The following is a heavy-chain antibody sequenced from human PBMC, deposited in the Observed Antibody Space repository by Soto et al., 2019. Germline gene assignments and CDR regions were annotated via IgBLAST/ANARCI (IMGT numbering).Heavy chain of an antibody. CDR2: IYYSGGT. J-gene: IGHJ4*02. CDR1: GGSLSSSSYY. V-gene: IGHV4-39*01. CDR3: ARRPPITFGGVSVIPGGYYFDY. Sequence: SETLSLTCTVSGGSLSSSSYYWGWLRQPTGTGLEWIGSIYYSGGTYYNPSPKSRVTLSVDTSKNQFSLKLSSVPAAVTAVYYCARRPPITFGGVSVIPGGYYFDYWGQGTLVTVSS. D-gene: IGHD3-16*02.